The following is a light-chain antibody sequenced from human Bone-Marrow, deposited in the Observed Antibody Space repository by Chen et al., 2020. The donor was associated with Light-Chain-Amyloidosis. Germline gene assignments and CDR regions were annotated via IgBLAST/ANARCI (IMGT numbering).Light chain of an antibody. CDR3: QKDNNAPRIT. V-gene: IGKV1-27*01. J-gene: IGKJ5*01. CDR2: GAS. CDR1: QGIANY. Sequence: DIQMTQSPSSLSASVGDRVTITCRASQGIANYLAWYQQKPGKVPKLLIYGASTLQSGVPSRFSGSGSGTDFTLTISSLQPEDVATYYCQKDNNAPRITFGQGTRLEIK.